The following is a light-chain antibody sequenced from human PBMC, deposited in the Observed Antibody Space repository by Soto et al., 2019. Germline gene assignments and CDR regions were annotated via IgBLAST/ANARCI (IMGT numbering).Light chain of an antibody. CDR2: AAS. CDR1: QDISVW. J-gene: IGKJ3*01. CDR3: QHANSFTRT. Sequence: DIQMTQSPSSVSASVGDRVTITCRASQDISVWLAWYQQKPGKAPKLLIYAASNIQTGVPSRFSGSGSGTDFTPSINSLQPEYFATYECQHANSFTRTSGPGTKVYIK. V-gene: IGKV1-12*01.